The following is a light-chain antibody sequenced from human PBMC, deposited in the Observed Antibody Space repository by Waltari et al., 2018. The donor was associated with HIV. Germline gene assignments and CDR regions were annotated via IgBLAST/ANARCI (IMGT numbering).Light chain of an antibody. CDR2: DAT. Sequence: QTVVTQEPSLTVSPGGPVTLTCASTTGTVPSHPHPYWFQQKPGQAPRTLIYDATDKHSWTPARFSPSFLGGKAALTLTAAQPEDEADYYCLLSYGSVRLFGGGTRLTV. V-gene: IGLV7-46*01. CDR3: LLSYGSVRL. CDR1: TGTVPSHPH. J-gene: IGLJ3*02.